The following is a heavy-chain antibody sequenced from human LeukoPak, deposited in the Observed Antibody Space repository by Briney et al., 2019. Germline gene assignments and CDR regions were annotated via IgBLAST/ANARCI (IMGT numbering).Heavy chain of an antibody. CDR2: MNPNSGNT. V-gene: IGHV1-8*03. J-gene: IGHJ4*02. CDR1: GYTFTSYD. CDR3: ARGMTADYYGSGSYDY. Sequence: ASVKVSCKASGYTFTSYDINWVRQATGQGLEWMGWMNPNSGNTGYAQKFQGRVTITRNTSISTAYMELSSLRSEDTAVYYCARGMTADYYGSGSYDYWGQGTLVTVSS. D-gene: IGHD3-10*01.